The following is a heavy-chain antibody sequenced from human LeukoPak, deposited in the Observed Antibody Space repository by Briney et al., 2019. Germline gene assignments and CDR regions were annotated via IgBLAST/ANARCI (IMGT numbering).Heavy chain of an antibody. J-gene: IGHJ4*02. D-gene: IGHD6-19*01. CDR3: ARASSGWPPLIDY. V-gene: IGHV3-74*01. CDR1: GFTFKSHW. CDR2: INSDGSST. Sequence: GGSLRLSCAASGFTFKSHWMHWVRQAPGKGLVWVSRINSDGSSTSYADSVKGRFTISRDNAKNTLYLQMNSLRAEDTAVYYCARASSGWPPLIDYWGQGTLVTVSS.